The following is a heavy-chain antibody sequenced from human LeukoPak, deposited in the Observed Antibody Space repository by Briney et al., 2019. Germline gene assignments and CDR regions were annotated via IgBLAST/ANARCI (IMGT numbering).Heavy chain of an antibody. CDR2: ISGSGGST. V-gene: IGHV3-23*01. CDR3: ASNGDYLWGYYYGMDV. J-gene: IGHJ6*02. Sequence: PGGSLRLSCAASGFTFSSYAMSWVRQAPGKGLEWVSAISGSGGSTYYADSVKGRFTISRDNSKNTLYLQMNSLRAEDTAVYYCASNGDYLWGYYYGMDVWGQGTTVTVSS. CDR1: GFTFSSYA. D-gene: IGHD4-17*01.